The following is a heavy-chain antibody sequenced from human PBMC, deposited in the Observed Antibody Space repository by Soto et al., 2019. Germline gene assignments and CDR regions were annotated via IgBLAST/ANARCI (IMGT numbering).Heavy chain of an antibody. CDR1: GYTFTGYY. D-gene: IGHD3-3*01. Sequence: ASVKVSCKASGYTFTGYYMHWVRQDPGQGLEWMGWINPNSGGTNYAQKFQGWVTMTRDTSISTAYMELSRLRSDDTAVYYCARDQPQFWNAFDIWGQGTMVTVSS. CDR3: ARDQPQFWNAFDI. V-gene: IGHV1-2*04. CDR2: INPNSGGT. J-gene: IGHJ3*02.